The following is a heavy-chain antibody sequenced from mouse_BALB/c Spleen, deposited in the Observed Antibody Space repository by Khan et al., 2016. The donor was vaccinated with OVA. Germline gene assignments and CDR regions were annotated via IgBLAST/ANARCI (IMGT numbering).Heavy chain of an antibody. J-gene: IGHJ2*01. Sequence: QVRLQQSGPVLVKPGASVKMSCKASGYTFSDYVMNWVKQRTGQGLEWIGQIYPGSGNPYYNEKFKGKATLTTDKSSNTAYMQLSSLTSEDSAVYFCARSGYGSLAYWGQGTALTVSS. CDR1: GYTFSDYV. D-gene: IGHD1-1*01. CDR2: IYPGSGNP. CDR3: ARSGYGSLAY. V-gene: IGHV1-77*01.